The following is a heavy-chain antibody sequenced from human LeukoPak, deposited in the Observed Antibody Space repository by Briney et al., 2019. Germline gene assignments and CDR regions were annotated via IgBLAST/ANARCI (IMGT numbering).Heavy chain of an antibody. D-gene: IGHD1-26*01. CDR2: IYYSGST. J-gene: IGHJ4*02. Sequence: SETLSLTCTVSGGSISSSSYYWGWIRQPPGKGLEWIGSIYYSGSTYYNPSLKSRVTISVDTSKNQFSLKLSSVTAADTAVYYCARHRQWELPDYWGQGTLVTVS. V-gene: IGHV4-39*01. CDR3: ARHRQWELPDY. CDR1: GGSISSSSYY.